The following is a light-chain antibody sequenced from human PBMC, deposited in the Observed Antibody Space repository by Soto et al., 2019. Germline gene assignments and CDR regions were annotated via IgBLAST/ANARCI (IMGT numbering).Light chain of an antibody. J-gene: IGLJ2*01. CDR3: QSSYTSNVI. Sequence: FMLTQPHSVSESPGKTVTISCTRSSGSIASNYVQWCQQRPGSAPTTLIYENNQRPSGVPDRFSGSIDSSSNSASLTISGLKTEDEADYYCQSSYTSNVIFGGGTKLTVL. CDR2: ENN. V-gene: IGLV6-57*04. CDR1: SGSIASNY.